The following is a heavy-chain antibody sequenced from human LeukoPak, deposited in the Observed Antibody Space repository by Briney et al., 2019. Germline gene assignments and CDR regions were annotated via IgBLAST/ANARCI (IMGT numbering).Heavy chain of an antibody. CDR1: GFTFSNSA. V-gene: IGHV3-30*04. D-gene: IGHD1-26*01. CDR3: ARDLYTSGGIDY. CDR2: ISYDGSKK. J-gene: IGHJ4*02. Sequence: PGGSLRLSCAASGFTFSNSAMHWVRQAPGKGLEWVAVISYDGSKKYYADSVKGRFTISRDNAKNILYLQMNSLRAEDTALYYCARDLYTSGGIDYWGQGTLVTVSS.